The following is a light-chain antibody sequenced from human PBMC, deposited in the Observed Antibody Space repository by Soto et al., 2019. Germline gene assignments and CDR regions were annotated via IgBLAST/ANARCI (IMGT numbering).Light chain of an antibody. Sequence: EIVLTQSPGTLSLSPGERATLSCRASQSVSSSYLAWYQQKPGQAPRLLIYGASTRATGIPARFSGSGSGTDFTLIIDSLAPEDFAVYYCQQRINWPLTFGGGTKV. CDR3: QQRINWPLT. V-gene: IGKV3D-20*02. CDR1: QSVSSSY. J-gene: IGKJ4*01. CDR2: GAS.